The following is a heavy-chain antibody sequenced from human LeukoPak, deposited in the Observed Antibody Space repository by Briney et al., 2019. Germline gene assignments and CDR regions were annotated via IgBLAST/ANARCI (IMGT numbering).Heavy chain of an antibody. Sequence: GGSLRLSCAASGFTFSSYAMSWVRQAPGKGLEWVSAISGSGGSTYYADSVKGRFTISRDNSKNTLYLQMNSLRAEDTAVYYCSRDPTYYLRYGYFDYWGQGALVTVSS. CDR1: GFTFSSYA. J-gene: IGHJ4*02. CDR3: SRDPTYYLRYGYFDY. CDR2: ISGSGGST. V-gene: IGHV3-23*01. D-gene: IGHD1-26*01.